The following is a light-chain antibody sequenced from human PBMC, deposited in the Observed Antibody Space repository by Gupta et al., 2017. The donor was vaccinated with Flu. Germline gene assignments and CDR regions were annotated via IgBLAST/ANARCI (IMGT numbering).Light chain of an antibody. J-gene: IGKJ1*01. V-gene: IGKV1-27*01. Sequence: DIQMTPSPSSLSASVGDRVTITCRASQGISNYLAWYQQKPGKVPTLLIYGASTLQSGVPSRFSGSGSGTDFTLTISSLQPEDVATYYCQKYDSAPRTFGQGTKVEIK. CDR3: QKYDSAPRT. CDR1: QGISNY. CDR2: GAS.